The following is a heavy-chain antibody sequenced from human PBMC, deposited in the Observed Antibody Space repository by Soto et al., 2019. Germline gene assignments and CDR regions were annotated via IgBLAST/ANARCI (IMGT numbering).Heavy chain of an antibody. Sequence: SVKVSCKASGGTFSSYAISWVQQAPGQGLEWMGGIIPIFGTANYAQKFQGRVTITADESTSTAYMELSSLRSEDTAVYYCASREATVTTGGFDYWGQGXLVTVYS. V-gene: IGHV1-69*13. D-gene: IGHD4-17*01. CDR1: GGTFSSYA. CDR3: ASREATVTTGGFDY. CDR2: IIPIFGTA. J-gene: IGHJ4*02.